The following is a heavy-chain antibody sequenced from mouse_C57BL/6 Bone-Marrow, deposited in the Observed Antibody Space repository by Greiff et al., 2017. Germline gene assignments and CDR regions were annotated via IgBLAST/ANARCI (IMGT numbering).Heavy chain of an antibody. CDR2: IDPEDGDT. CDR1: GFNIRGYY. Sequence: EVKLLESGAELVRPGASVKLSCTASGFNIRGYYMHWVKQRPEQGLEWIGRIDPEDGDTEYAPKFQGKATMTADTSSNTAYLQLSSLTSEDTAVXYCTLYGPNWDFDVWGTGTTVTVSS. CDR3: TLYGPNWDFDV. V-gene: IGHV14-1*01. D-gene: IGHD1-1*01. J-gene: IGHJ1*03.